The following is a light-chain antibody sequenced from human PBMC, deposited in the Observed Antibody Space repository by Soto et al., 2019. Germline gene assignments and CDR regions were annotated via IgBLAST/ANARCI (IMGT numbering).Light chain of an antibody. J-gene: IGLJ2*01. Sequence: QSVLTQPPSVSAAPGQTVTISCSGSGSNIGSNSVSWYQHVPGTAPKLLLYDNNKPPSRIPDRFFGSKSGTSATLGITGLQTADEADYYCGTWESYLSVAVFGGGTKLTVL. CDR1: GSNIGSNS. CDR3: GTWESYLSVAV. V-gene: IGLV1-51*01. CDR2: DNN.